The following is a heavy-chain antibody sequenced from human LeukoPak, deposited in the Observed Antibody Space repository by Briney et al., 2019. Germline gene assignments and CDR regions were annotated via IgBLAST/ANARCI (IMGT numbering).Heavy chain of an antibody. CDR2: ISYDGSNK. J-gene: IGHJ2*01. D-gene: IGHD2-21*02. CDR3: AKERSDMVLVTAHDWYFDL. Sequence: GGSLRLSCAVSGFTFSSYGMHWVRQAPGKGLEWVSVISYDGSNKYYADSVKGRFTISRDNSKNTLYLQMNSLRAEDTAVYYCAKERSDMVLVTAHDWYFDLWGRGTLVTVSS. V-gene: IGHV3-30*18. CDR1: GFTFSSYG.